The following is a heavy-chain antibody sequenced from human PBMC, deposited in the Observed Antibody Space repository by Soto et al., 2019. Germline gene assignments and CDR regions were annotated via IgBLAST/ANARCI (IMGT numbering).Heavy chain of an antibody. CDR3: ARTLYDLWSGFNSLASGFNSFGSGIDV. V-gene: IGHV5-51*01. CDR1: GCSCLGFW. CDR2: IYPDDSDT. D-gene: IGHD3-3*01. Sequence: GEPKKNWCKGAGCSCLGFWIGRVRKMPGKGLEWMGIIYPDDSDTRYSPSFEGQVTISAAKSISTAYLQWNSLKASDTAMYYCARTLYDLWSGFNSLASGFNSFGSGIDVWGQGTTLTASS. J-gene: IGHJ6*02.